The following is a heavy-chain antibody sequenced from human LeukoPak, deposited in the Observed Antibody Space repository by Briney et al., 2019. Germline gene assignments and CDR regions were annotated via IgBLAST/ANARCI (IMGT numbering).Heavy chain of an antibody. CDR3: ARGSDVVVAAIWSWFDP. Sequence: GGSLRLSCAASGFTFSSYAMHWVRQAPGKGLEWAAVISYDGSNKYYADSVKGRFTISRDNSKNTLYLQMNSLRAEDTAVYYCARGSDVVVAAIWSWFDPWGQGTLVTVSS. J-gene: IGHJ5*02. V-gene: IGHV3-30-3*01. CDR2: ISYDGSNK. CDR1: GFTFSSYA. D-gene: IGHD2-15*01.